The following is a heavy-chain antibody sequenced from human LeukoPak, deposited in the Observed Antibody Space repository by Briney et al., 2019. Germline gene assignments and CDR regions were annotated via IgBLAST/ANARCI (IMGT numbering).Heavy chain of an antibody. CDR1: GYSISSSNW. J-gene: IGHJ6*03. CDR3: ARVKGSGSYWQPYYYYMDV. V-gene: IGHV4-28*05. Sequence: PSDTLSLTCAVSGYSISSSNWWGWIRQPPGKGLEWIGYIYYSGSIYYNPSLKSRVTMSVDTSKNQFSLKLSSVTAVDTAVYYCARVKGSGSYWQPYYYYMDVWGKGTTVTVSS. CDR2: IYYSGSI. D-gene: IGHD3-10*01.